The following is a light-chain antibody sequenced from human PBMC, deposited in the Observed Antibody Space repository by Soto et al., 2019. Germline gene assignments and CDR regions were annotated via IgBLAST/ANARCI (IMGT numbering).Light chain of an antibody. V-gene: IGLV3-21*02. CDR2: EDS. CDR3: QVWESSSDHPVV. CDR1: NFGSKS. Sequence: SYELTQPPSVSVAPGQTARVTCGGNNFGSKSVHWYQQKLGQAPVLVVQEDSDRPSGIRGRFSGSNSGNTATLTISRVGGGDEADYYCQVWESSSDHPVVFGGGTQLTVL. J-gene: IGLJ2*01.